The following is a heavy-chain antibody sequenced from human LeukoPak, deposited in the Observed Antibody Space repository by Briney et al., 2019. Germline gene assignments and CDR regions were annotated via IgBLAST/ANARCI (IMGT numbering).Heavy chain of an antibody. Sequence: GRSLRLSCEASGFTFSSYWMSWVRQAPGRGLEWVASLKEDGSQKYYVDSVKGRFTISRDNAKNSLYLEMNNLRAEDTAVYYCTRMYRNGFDYWGQGTLVTVSS. D-gene: IGHD1-1*01. CDR3: TRMYRNGFDY. J-gene: IGHJ4*02. CDR2: LKEDGSQK. CDR1: GFTFSSYW. V-gene: IGHV3-7*02.